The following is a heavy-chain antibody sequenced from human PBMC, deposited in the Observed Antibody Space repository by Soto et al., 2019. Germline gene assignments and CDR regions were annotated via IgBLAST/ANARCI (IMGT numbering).Heavy chain of an antibody. Sequence: GGSLRLSCVASGLTVSHNYMAWVRQSPEMGLEWVSILYTEGTTYYADSVKGRFTISRDSSKNTLFLQMDSLRAEDTAVYYCVRPRPSGENYGMDVWGQGTTVTVSS. CDR2: LYTEGTT. CDR3: VRPRPSGENYGMDV. V-gene: IGHV3-53*01. J-gene: IGHJ6*02. CDR1: GLTVSHNY. D-gene: IGHD3-16*01.